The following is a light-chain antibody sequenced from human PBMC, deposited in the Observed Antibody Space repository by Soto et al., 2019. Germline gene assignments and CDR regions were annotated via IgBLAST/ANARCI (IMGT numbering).Light chain of an antibody. V-gene: IGKV1-5*03. CDR1: QSISSW. Sequence: DVQMTQSPSALSASVGDRVTITCRASQSISSWLAWYQQKPGKAPKVLIYKASTLQSGVPSRFSGSGSGTEFTLTISSLQADDFATYYCQQYDIYWTFGQGTKVDIK. J-gene: IGKJ1*01. CDR2: KAS. CDR3: QQYDIYWT.